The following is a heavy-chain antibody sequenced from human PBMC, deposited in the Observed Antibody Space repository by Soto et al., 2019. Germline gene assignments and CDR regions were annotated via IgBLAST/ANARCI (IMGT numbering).Heavy chain of an antibody. V-gene: IGHV1-3*01. CDR3: ARDWGYFDQGVGEYYYYGMDV. D-gene: IGHD3-9*01. Sequence: ASVKVSCKASGYTFTSYAMHWVRQAPGQRLEWMGWINAGNGNTKYSQRFQGRVTITRDTSASTAYMELSSLRSEDTAVYYCARDWGYFDQGVGEYYYYGMDVWGQGTTVTVSS. J-gene: IGHJ6*02. CDR2: INAGNGNT. CDR1: GYTFTSYA.